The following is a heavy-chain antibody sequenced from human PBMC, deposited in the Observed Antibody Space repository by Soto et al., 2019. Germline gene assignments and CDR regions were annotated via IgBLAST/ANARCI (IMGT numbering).Heavy chain of an antibody. Sequence: QLQLQESGPGLVKPSETLSLTCTVSGGSISSSSYYWGWIRQPPGKGLEWIGSIYYSGSTYYNPSLKSRVTISVDTSKNQFSLKLSSVTAADTAVYYCVRLSVDTAMENYFDYWGQGTLVTVSS. V-gene: IGHV4-39*01. CDR2: IYYSGST. CDR3: VRLSVDTAMENYFDY. J-gene: IGHJ4*02. D-gene: IGHD5-18*01. CDR1: GGSISSSSYY.